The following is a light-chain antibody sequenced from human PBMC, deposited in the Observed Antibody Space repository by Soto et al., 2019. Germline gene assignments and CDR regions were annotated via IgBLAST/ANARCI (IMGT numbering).Light chain of an antibody. Sequence: EIVLTQSPATLSVSPGEKVTLSCRASQTIRSNLAWYQQRPGQAPNLLIYDAATRATALPARFSGSGSGTDFTLTIASLQSGDFAVYYCQQYETWPRTFGQGNRVEI. J-gene: IGKJ1*01. CDR2: DAA. CDR1: QTIRSN. CDR3: QQYETWPRT. V-gene: IGKV3-15*01.